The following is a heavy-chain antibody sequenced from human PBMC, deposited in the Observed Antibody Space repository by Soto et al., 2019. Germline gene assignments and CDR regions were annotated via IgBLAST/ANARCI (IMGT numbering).Heavy chain of an antibody. Sequence: GGSLRLSCAASGFTFRSYSMNWVRQAPGKGLEWISYIAGDSTRIHYADSVKGRFTISRDNAENSLHLQMSSLTDEDTAVYYCARDRDYAFDYWGQGTLVTVS. CDR2: IAGDSTRI. CDR1: GFTFRSYS. CDR3: ARDRDYAFDY. D-gene: IGHD4-17*01. V-gene: IGHV3-48*02. J-gene: IGHJ4*02.